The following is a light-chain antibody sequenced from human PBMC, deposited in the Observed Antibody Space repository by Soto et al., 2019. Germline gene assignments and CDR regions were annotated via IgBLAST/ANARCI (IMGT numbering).Light chain of an antibody. V-gene: IGKV3-20*01. CDR2: GAS. CDR3: QQYDNSPIT. CDR1: QSISSSS. J-gene: IGKJ5*01. Sequence: IVLTQSPGTLSLSPGERTTLSCRASQSISSSSLAWYQQKPGQAPRLLIYGASSRATGIPDRFSGTGSETDFTLTISRLEPEDFAVYYCQQYDNSPITFGQGTRLEI.